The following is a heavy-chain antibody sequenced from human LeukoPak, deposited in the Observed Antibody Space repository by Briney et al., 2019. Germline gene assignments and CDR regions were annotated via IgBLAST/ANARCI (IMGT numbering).Heavy chain of an antibody. CDR3: AAEISYYDFWSGQNWFDP. CDR1: GYTFTSYD. D-gene: IGHD3-3*01. J-gene: IGHJ5*02. Sequence: ASVKVSCKASGYTFTSYDINWVRQATGQGLEWMGWMNPNSGNTGYAQKFQGRVTMTRNTSISTAYMELSSLRSEDTAAYYCAAEISYYDFWSGQNWFDPWGQGTLVTVSS. CDR2: MNPNSGNT. V-gene: IGHV1-8*01.